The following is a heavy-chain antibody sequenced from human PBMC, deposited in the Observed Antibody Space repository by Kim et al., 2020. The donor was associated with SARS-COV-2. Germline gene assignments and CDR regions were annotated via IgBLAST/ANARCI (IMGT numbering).Heavy chain of an antibody. V-gene: IGHV4-59*09. D-gene: IGHD1-26*01. CDR3: ARGRLLRANWFDP. J-gene: IGHJ5*02. Sequence: PSLKSRATRSVDTSKNQFSLKLSSVTAADTAVYYCARGRLLRANWFDPWGQGTLVTVSS.